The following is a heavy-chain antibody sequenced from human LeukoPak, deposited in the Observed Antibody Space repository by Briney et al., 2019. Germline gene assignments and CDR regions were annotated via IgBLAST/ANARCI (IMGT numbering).Heavy chain of an antibody. V-gene: IGHV1-69*05. J-gene: IGHJ5*02. CDR1: GGTFSTYA. D-gene: IGHD2-15*01. CDR3: ARDVSDELRAALYNWFDP. CDR2: VIPILGTT. Sequence: SVEVSCKASGGTFSTYAISWVRQAPGQGLEWMGGVIPILGTTNYAQKFQGRVTITTDESTSTAYMEVSSLRSEDTAVYYCARDVSDELRAALYNWFDPWGQGTLVTVSS.